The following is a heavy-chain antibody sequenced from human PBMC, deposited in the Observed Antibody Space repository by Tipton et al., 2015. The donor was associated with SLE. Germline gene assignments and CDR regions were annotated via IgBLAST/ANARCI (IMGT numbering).Heavy chain of an antibody. CDR2: IYYSGST. D-gene: IGHD5-12*01. J-gene: IGHJ6*02. CDR1: GGSISSYY. V-gene: IGHV4-59*01. Sequence: TLSLTCTVSGGSISSYYWSWIRQPPGKGLEWIGYIYYSGSTNYNPSLKSRVTISVDTSKNQFSLKLSSVTAADTAVYYCARDAHREYSGYDDIYYYYGMDVWGQGTTVTVSS. CDR3: ARDAHREYSGYDDIYYYYGMDV.